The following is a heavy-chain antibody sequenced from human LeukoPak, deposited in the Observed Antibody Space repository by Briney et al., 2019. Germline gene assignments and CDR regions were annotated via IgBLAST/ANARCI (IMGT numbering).Heavy chain of an antibody. D-gene: IGHD2-2*01. J-gene: IGHJ4*02. CDR2: IYYSGST. V-gene: IGHV4-59*01. Sequence: SETLSLTCTVSGGSISSYYWSWIRQPPEKGLEWIGYIYYSGSTNYNPSLKSRVTISVDTSKNQFSLKLSSVTAADTAVYYCARGDVVVPLDYWGQGTLVTVSS. CDR3: ARGDVVVPLDY. CDR1: GGSISSYY.